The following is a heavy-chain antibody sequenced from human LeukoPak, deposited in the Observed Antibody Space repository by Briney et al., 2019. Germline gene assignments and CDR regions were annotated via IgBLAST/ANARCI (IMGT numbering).Heavy chain of an antibody. CDR1: GGSISSYY. CDR2: IYYSGST. D-gene: IGHD6-19*01. V-gene: IGHV4-59*12. CDR3: GRGASGLDS. Sequence: PSETLSLTCTVSGGSISSYYWSWVRQPPGKGLEWIGYIYYSGSTNYNPSLKSRVTMSVDTSKNQFSLRLSSVTAADTAVYYCGRGASGLDSWGQGTLVTVSS. J-gene: IGHJ4*02.